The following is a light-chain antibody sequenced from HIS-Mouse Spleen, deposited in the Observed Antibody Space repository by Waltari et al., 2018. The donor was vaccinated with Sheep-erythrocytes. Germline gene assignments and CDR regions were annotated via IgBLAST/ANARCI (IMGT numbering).Light chain of an antibody. J-gene: IGLJ3*02. CDR1: SSAVVGYTY. V-gene: IGLV2-11*01. CDR2: DVS. Sequence: QSALTQPRSVSGSPGQSVTISCTGTSSAVVGYTYVPGYQQHPGKAPKLMIDDVSKRPSGVPDRFSGSKSGNTASLTISGLQAEDEADYYCCSYAGSYTWVFGGGTKLTVL. CDR3: CSYAGSYTWV.